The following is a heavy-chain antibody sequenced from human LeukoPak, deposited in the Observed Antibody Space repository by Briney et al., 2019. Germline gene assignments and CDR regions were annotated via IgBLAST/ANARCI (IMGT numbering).Heavy chain of an antibody. D-gene: IGHD6-6*01. CDR3: ARFLEYSSSGADY. CDR1: GFTFSSYS. CDR2: ISSSSSYI. V-gene: IGHV3-21*01. J-gene: IGHJ4*02. Sequence: PGGSLRLSCAASGFTFSSYSMNWVRQAPGKGLEWVSSISSSSSYIYYADSVKGRFTISRDNAKNSLYLQMNSLRAEDTAVYYCARFLEYSSSGADYWGQGTLVTVSS.